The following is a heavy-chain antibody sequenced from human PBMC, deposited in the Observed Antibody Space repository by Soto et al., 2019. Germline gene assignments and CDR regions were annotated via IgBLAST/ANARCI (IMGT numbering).Heavy chain of an antibody. V-gene: IGHV3-23*01. CDR2: ISGSGGST. CDR3: AKVDYYYYGMDV. D-gene: IGHD2-2*03. Sequence: SLRLSCAASGFTFSSYAMSWVRHAPGKGLEWVSAISGSGGSTYYADSVKGRFTISRDNSKNTLYLQMNSLRAEDTAVYYCAKVDYYYYGMDVWGQGTTVTVSS. J-gene: IGHJ6*02. CDR1: GFTFSSYA.